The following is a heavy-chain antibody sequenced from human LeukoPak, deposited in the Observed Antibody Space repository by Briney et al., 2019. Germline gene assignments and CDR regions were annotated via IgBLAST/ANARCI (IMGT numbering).Heavy chain of an antibody. D-gene: IGHD3-10*01. CDR2: ISYNGST. CDR1: GGSISSGGYY. J-gene: IGHJ4*02. CDR3: AREPGDY. Sequence: SETLSLTCTVSGGSISSGGYYWSWIRQPPGKGLEWIGYISYNGSTNYNPSLKSRFTISVDTSKNQFSLKVTSVTAADTAVYYCAREPGDYWGQGTLVTVSS. V-gene: IGHV4-61*08.